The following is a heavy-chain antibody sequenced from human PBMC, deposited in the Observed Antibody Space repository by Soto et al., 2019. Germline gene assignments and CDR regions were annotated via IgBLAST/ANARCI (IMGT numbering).Heavy chain of an antibody. CDR2: IYYSGST. V-gene: IGHV4-59*08. CDR1: GGSMNTYY. D-gene: IGHD3-22*01. Sequence: PSETLSLTCTVSGGSMNTYYWGWFRQPPGKELEWVGYIYYSGSTTYSPSLKSRVTISVDTSKNQFSLKLDSVTAADTAVYYCARLGGYYQAFDQWGQGSLVTVS. CDR3: ARLGGYYQAFDQ. J-gene: IGHJ4*02.